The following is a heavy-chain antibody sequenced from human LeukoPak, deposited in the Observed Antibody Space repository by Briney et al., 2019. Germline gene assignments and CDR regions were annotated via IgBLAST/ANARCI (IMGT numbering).Heavy chain of an antibody. V-gene: IGHV3-30-3*01. CDR3: ANSGYGRVNYFDL. Sequence: PGGSLRLSCAASGFTFSSYVMHWVRQAPGKGLEWVAVISYDGSNEYYADSVKGRFTISRDNSKNTLYLQMNSLRAEDTAVYYCANSGYGRVNYFDLWGRGTLVTVSS. D-gene: IGHD5-12*01. CDR2: ISYDGSNE. J-gene: IGHJ2*01. CDR1: GFTFSSYV.